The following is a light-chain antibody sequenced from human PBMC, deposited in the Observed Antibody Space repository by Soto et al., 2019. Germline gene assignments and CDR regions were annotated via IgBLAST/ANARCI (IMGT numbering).Light chain of an antibody. CDR2: VXX. Sequence: EIQLTQSPATLSVSPGEXAXXXXXASQSVSSDLAWYHQKPGKAXXLLXXVXXXXXXXXXXXXSGIGSGTEFTLTIXXXXXEDFAVXYXXQXXXXXXTFGQGTKVDIK. V-gene: IGKV3-15*01. CDR1: QSVSSD. CDR3: XQXXXXXXT. J-gene: IGKJ1*01.